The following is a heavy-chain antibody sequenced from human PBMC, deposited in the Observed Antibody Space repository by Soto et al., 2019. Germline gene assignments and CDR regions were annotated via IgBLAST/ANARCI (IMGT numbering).Heavy chain of an antibody. V-gene: IGHV1-69*13. CDR2: IIPIFGTA. CDR3: ARDQRGYSYGWGWYYYYGMDV. CDR1: GGTFSSYA. J-gene: IGHJ6*02. Sequence: SVKVSCKASGGTFSSYAISWVRQAPGQGLEWMGGIIPIFGTANYAQKFQGRVTITADESTSTAYMELSSLRSEDTAVYYCARDQRGYSYGWGWYYYYGMDVWGQGTTVPVSS. D-gene: IGHD5-18*01.